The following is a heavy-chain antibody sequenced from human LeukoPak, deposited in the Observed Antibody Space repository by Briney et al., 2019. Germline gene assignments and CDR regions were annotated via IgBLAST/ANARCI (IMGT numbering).Heavy chain of an antibody. V-gene: IGHV5-51*01. D-gene: IGHD6-13*01. CDR1: GYSFISYW. CDR2: IYPGDSDT. CDR3: ARLDTSSWRYFDY. J-gene: IGHJ4*02. Sequence: GESLRISCNGSGYSFISYWIGWVRQMPGKGLEWMGIIYPGDSDTRYSPSFQGQVTISADKSISTAYLQWSSLKASDTAIYYCARLDTSSWRYFDYWGQGTLVTVSS.